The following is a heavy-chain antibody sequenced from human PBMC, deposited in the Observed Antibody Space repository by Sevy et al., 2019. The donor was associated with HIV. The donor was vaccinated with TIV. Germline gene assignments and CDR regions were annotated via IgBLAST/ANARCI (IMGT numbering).Heavy chain of an antibody. D-gene: IGHD3-22*01. J-gene: IGHJ5*02. Sequence: SKTLSLTCAVYGGSFSGYYWSWIRQPPGKGLEWIGEINHSGSTNYNPSLKSRVTISVDTSKNQFSLKLSSVTAADTAVYYCVRGQEYYYDSSGYYSLYNWFDPWGQGTLVTVSS. V-gene: IGHV4-34*01. CDR3: VRGQEYYYDSSGYYSLYNWFDP. CDR2: INHSGST. CDR1: GGSFSGYY.